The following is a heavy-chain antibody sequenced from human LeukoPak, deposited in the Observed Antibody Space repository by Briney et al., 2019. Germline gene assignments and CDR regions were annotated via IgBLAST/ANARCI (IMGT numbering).Heavy chain of an antibody. D-gene: IGHD2-2*01. CDR1: GYTFTSYA. V-gene: IGHV1-3*01. CDR3: AKSKEGYCSSTSCYVLDY. Sequence: ASVKVSCKASGYTFTSYAMHWVRQAPGQRLEWMGWINAGNGNTKYSQKFQGRVTITRDTSASTAHMELSSLRSEDTAVYYCAKSKEGYCSSTSCYVLDYWGQGTLVTVSS. CDR2: INAGNGNT. J-gene: IGHJ4*02.